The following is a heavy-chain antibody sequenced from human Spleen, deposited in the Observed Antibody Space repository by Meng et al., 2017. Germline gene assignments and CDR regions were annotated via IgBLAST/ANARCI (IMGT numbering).Heavy chain of an antibody. D-gene: IGHD3-10*01. CDR3: ARDLWFGELGWFDP. J-gene: IGHJ5*02. Sequence: SETLSLTCTVSGYSISSGYYWGWIRQPPGKGLEWIGSIYHSGSTYYNPSLKSRVTISVDTSKNQFSLKLSSVTAADTAVYYCARDLWFGELGWFDPWGQGTLATVSS. CDR2: IYHSGST. CDR1: GYSISSGYY. V-gene: IGHV4-38-2*02.